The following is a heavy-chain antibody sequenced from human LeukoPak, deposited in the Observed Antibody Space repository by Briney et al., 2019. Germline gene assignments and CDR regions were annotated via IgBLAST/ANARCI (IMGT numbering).Heavy chain of an antibody. CDR3: ARTQVSDYYDNSVNFDY. D-gene: IGHD3-22*01. Sequence: GGSLRLSCAASGFTFSSYSMNWVRQAPGKGLEWVSYISSSSSTIYYADSVKGRFTISRDNAKNSLYLQMNSLRAEDTAVYYCARTQVSDYYDNSVNFDYWGQGTLVTVSS. CDR2: ISSSSSTI. J-gene: IGHJ4*02. CDR1: GFTFSSYS. V-gene: IGHV3-48*04.